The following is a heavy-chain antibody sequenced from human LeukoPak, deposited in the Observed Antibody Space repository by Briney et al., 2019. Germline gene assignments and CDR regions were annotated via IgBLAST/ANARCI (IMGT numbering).Heavy chain of an antibody. Sequence: GGSLRLSCAPSGFTFSDYFMTWARQAPGKGLEWISYMSSSGGTVYYADSVKGRFTISRDNAKNSLYLEMNSLRAEDTAVYYCARGAIRSNVSGYFDSWGQGMLVTVSS. V-gene: IGHV3-11*01. CDR1: GFTFSDYF. CDR3: ARGAIRSNVSGYFDS. D-gene: IGHD3-16*01. J-gene: IGHJ4*02. CDR2: MSSSGGTV.